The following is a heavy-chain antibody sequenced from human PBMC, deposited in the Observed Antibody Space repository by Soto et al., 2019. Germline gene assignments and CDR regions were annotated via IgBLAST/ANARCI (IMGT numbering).Heavy chain of an antibody. CDR1: GYAFEVAW. CDR2: IKSKPDGGTT. D-gene: IGHD3-22*01. CDR3: TSGRRDYYGNSYMDL. J-gene: IGHJ6*03. V-gene: IGHV3-15*01. Sequence: EMQLGESGGGLVKPGGSLRLSCAVSGYAFEVAWMNWVRQAQGKGLEWVGRIKSKPDGGTTEYAAAVEGRFTISRDDSTSTLYLQMNSLRTEDTAVYYCTSGRRDYYGNSYMDLWGKGTTVTVSS.